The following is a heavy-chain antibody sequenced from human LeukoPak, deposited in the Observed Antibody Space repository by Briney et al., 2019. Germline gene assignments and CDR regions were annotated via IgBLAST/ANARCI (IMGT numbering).Heavy chain of an antibody. CDR1: GFTFDNFA. J-gene: IGHJ4*02. V-gene: IGHV3-23*01. D-gene: IGHD3-3*01. Sequence: GGSLRLSCAASGFTFDNFAMAWVRQAPGKGLEWVSAITGSATRTYYADPFKDRFTISRDDSKTTLFLQMDSLRAEDTALYYCAKVSSRITISGRLDYWGRGTLVTVSS. CDR3: AKVSSRITISGRLDY. CDR2: ITGSATRT.